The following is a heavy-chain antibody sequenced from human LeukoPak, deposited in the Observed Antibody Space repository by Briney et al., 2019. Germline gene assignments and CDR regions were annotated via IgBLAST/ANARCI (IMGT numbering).Heavy chain of an antibody. CDR2: IYYSGST. CDR1: GGSISSSSYY. Sequence: SETLPLTCTVSGGSISSSSYYWGWIRQPPGKGLEWIGSIYYSGSTYYNPSLKSRVTISVDTSKNQFSQKLSSVTAADTAVYYCARRTTIFGVVTSWFDPWGQGTLVTVSS. J-gene: IGHJ5*02. D-gene: IGHD3-3*01. CDR3: ARRTTIFGVVTSWFDP. V-gene: IGHV4-39*01.